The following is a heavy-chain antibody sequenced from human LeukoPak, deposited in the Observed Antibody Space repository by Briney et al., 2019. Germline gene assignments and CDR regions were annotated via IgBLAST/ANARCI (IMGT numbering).Heavy chain of an antibody. CDR2: IYYSGST. V-gene: IGHV4-59*01. J-gene: IGHJ4*02. CDR1: GGTINSYY. CDR3: ARWFCSRGTCYYLDF. D-gene: IGHD2-2*01. Sequence: SETLSLTCTVSGGTINSYYWSWIRQPPGKGLEWIGYIYYSGSTNYNPSLKSRVTISVDTSRNQFSLNLNSVTAADTAMYFCARWFCSRGTCYYLDFWGLGTLVTVSS.